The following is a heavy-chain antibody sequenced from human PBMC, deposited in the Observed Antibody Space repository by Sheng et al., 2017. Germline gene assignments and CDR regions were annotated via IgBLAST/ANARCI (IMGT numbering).Heavy chain of an antibody. D-gene: IGHD2-15*01. CDR1: GYTFTSYG. CDR3: ARDLTLGVVAATVGAFDI. Sequence: QVQLVQSGAEVKKPGASVKVSCKASGYTFTSYGISWVRQAPGQGLEWMGWISAYNGNTNYAQKLQGRVTMTTDTSTSTAYMELRSLRSDDTAVYYCARDLTLGVVAATVGAFDIWGQGTMVTVSS. V-gene: IGHV1-18*01. J-gene: IGHJ3*02. CDR2: ISAYNGNT.